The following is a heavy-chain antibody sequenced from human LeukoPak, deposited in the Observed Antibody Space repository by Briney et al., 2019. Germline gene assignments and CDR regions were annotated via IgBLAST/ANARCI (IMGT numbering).Heavy chain of an antibody. CDR2: IYTSGST. D-gene: IGHD6-19*01. V-gene: IGHV4-61*02. CDR1: GGSTSSGSYY. CDR3: ARYVIAVAGFSDAFDI. J-gene: IGHJ3*02. Sequence: SQTLSLTCTVSGGSTSSGSYYWSWIRQPAGKGLEWIGRIYTSGSTNYNPSLKSRVTISVDTTKNQFSLKLSSVTAADTAVYYCARYVIAVAGFSDAFDIWGQGTMVTVSS.